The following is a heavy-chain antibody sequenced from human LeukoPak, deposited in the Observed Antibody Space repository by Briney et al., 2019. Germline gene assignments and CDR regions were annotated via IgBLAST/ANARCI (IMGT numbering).Heavy chain of an antibody. D-gene: IGHD3-16*01. CDR2: IYYSGST. V-gene: IGHV4-39*07. CDR1: GGSISSSSYY. CDR3: ARTPRRLAGGDYYFDY. J-gene: IGHJ4*02. Sequence: SETLSLTCTVSGGSISSSSYYWGWIRQPPGKGLEWIGSIYYSGSTYYNPSLKSRVTISVDTSKNQFSLKLSSVTAADTAVYYCARTPRRLAGGDYYFDYWGQGTLVTVSS.